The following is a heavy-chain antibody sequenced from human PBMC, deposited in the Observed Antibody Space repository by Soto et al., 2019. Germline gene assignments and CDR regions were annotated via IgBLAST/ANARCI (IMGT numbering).Heavy chain of an antibody. CDR1: GYTFTGYY. Sequence: ASVKVSCKASGYTFTGYYLHWVRRAPGQGLEWMGWIIPNSGGTNYAQKFQGRVTMTRDTAISTAYTELSRLRSDDTAVYYCSRLPYYYHSSDFDYWGQGTLVAVSS. D-gene: IGHD3-22*01. J-gene: IGHJ4*02. CDR3: SRLPYYYHSSDFDY. V-gene: IGHV1-2*02. CDR2: IIPNSGGT.